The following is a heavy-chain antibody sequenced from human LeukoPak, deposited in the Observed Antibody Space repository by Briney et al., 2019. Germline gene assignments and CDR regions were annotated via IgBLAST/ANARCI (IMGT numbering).Heavy chain of an antibody. Sequence: PSETLTLTCSVSGASISSSNYYWAWIRQPPGKGLEWIGSIYHSGRTYYNPSLKSRVSISVDTSKNQFSLKLISVTAADTAVYYCARDCCGSWGQGTLVTVSS. CDR2: IYHSGRT. CDR3: ARDCCGS. V-gene: IGHV4-39*07. D-gene: IGHD5-12*01. CDR1: GASISSSNYY. J-gene: IGHJ4*02.